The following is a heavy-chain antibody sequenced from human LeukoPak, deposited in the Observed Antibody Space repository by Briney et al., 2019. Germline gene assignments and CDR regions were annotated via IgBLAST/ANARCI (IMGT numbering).Heavy chain of an antibody. J-gene: IGHJ4*02. V-gene: IGHV3-33*01. CDR3: ARGIDY. CDR1: GFTFSSYG. CDR2: IWYDGSNK. Sequence: GGSLRLSCAASGFTFSSYGMHWVRQAPGKGLEWVAVIWYDGSNKYYADSVKGRFAISRDSPKNTLYLQMNTLRAEDTAVYYCARGIDYWGQGTLVTVSS.